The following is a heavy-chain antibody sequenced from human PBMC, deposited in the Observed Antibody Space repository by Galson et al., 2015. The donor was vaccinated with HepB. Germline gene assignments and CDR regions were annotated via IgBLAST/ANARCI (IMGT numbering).Heavy chain of an antibody. CDR2: ISSGSTTI. CDR1: GFAFSDYY. Sequence: SLRLSCAASGFAFSDYYMSWIRQAPGEGLEWISYISSGSTTIFYADSVKGRFTISRDNAKNSLYLQMNSLRVEDTAVYYCARAALGWFDPWGQGTLVTVSS. J-gene: IGHJ5*02. D-gene: IGHD6-25*01. CDR3: ARAALGWFDP. V-gene: IGHV3-11*01.